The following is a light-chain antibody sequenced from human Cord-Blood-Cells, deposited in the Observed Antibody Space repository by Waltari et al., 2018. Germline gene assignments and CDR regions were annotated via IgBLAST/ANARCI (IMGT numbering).Light chain of an antibody. CDR3: QQYNSYST. V-gene: IGKV1-5*01. CDR2: DAS. J-gene: IGKJ2*01. CDR1: QSNSSR. Sequence: IQLTQSPSTLPAYVGNRAHITSRASQSNSSRLAWYERKPGKAPKLLIYDASSLESGVPSRFSVSGSGTEFTLTISSLQPDDFATYYCQQYNSYSTFGQGTKLEIK.